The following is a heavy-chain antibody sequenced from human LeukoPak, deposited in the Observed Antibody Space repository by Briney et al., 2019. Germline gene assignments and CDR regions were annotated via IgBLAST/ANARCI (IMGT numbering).Heavy chain of an antibody. CDR2: IKPNGIEK. V-gene: IGHV3-7*01. D-gene: IGHD2-21*01. J-gene: IGHJ3*02. Sequence: GGSLRLSCEGSGFTFSNYWMTWVRQAPGKGLEWVANIKPNGIEKHYADSVEGRFTISRDNAKNSLYLQMNSLRAEDTAVYYCARDLDTYVLLIAYDTFDSWGQGTMVTVST. CDR3: ARDLDTYVLLIAYDTFDS. CDR1: GFTFSNYW.